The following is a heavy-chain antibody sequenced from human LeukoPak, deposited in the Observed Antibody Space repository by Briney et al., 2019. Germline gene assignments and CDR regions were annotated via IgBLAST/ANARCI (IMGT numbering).Heavy chain of an antibody. J-gene: IGHJ4*02. CDR1: GFTFSSYS. V-gene: IGHV3-48*01. CDR3: ARDRDDILTATPDYFDY. Sequence: PGGSLRLSCAASGFTFSSYSMNWVRQAPGKGLEWISYISANSNIIYYTASVTGRFTISRDNAKNSLYLQMNSLRAEDTAVYYCARDRDDILTATPDYFDYWGQGTLVTVSS. D-gene: IGHD3-9*01. CDR2: ISANSNII.